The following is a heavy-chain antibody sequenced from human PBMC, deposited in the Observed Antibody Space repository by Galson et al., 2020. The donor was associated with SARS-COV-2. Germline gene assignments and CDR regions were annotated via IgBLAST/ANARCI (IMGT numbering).Heavy chain of an antibody. V-gene: IGHV3-74*01. D-gene: IGHD2-21*01. Sequence: GESLKISCEASGFDLNSYWMYWVRQVPGRGLMWISRIDRGGSSISYAESVKGRFTISRDNAKNTLYLQMNSLRAEDTGIYYCARVAFAGEVVVVPAYFDRWGQGTLVTVSS. CDR1: GFDLNSYW. CDR2: IDRGGSSI. J-gene: IGHJ4*02. CDR3: ARVAFAGEVVVVPAYFDR.